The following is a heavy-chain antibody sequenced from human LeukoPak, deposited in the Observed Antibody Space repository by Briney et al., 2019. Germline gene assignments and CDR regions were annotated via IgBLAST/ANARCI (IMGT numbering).Heavy chain of an antibody. D-gene: IGHD2-2*02. CDR2: IIPIFGTA. V-gene: IGHV1-69*13. CDR1: GGTFSNSA. CDR3: ANRVMPRLPTAAITPAYSSDY. J-gene: IGHJ4*02. Sequence: ASVKVSCKASGGTFSNSAISWVRQAPGQGLEWMGGIIPIFGTANYAQKFQGRVTITADDSTTTTYMELSSLRSDDTAIYYCANRVMPRLPTAAITPAYSSDYWGQGTLVTVSS.